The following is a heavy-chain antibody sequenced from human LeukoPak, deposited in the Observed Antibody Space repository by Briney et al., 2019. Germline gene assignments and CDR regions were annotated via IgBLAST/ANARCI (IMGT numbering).Heavy chain of an antibody. CDR1: GGSFSGYY. D-gene: IGHD3-10*01. Sequence: SETLSLICAVYGGSFSGYYWSWIRQPPGKGLEWIGEINHSGSTNYNPSLKSRVTISVDTSKNQFSLKLSSVTAADTAVYYCAGSYYGSGSSSTLYPWGQGTLVTVSS. J-gene: IGHJ5*02. CDR3: AGSYYGSGSSSTLYP. V-gene: IGHV4-34*01. CDR2: INHSGST.